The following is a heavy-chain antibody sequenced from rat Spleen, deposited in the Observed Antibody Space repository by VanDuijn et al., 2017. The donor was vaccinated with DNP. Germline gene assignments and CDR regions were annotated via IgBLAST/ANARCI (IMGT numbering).Heavy chain of an antibody. CDR3: TTTPWYFDF. J-gene: IGHJ1*01. Sequence: EVQLVESGGGPVQPGRSLKLSCLASGFIFSNYWMTWIRQAPGKGLEWVASISNTGDSTYYSDSVKGRFTISRDNAKSTLYLQMNSLRSEDTATYYCTTTPWYFDFWGPGTMVTVSS. CDR2: ISNTGDST. CDR1: GFIFSNYW. V-gene: IGHV5-31*01. D-gene: IGHD1-1*01.